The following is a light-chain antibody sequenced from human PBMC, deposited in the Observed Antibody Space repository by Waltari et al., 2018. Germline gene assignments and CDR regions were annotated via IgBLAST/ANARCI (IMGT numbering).Light chain of an antibody. J-gene: IGLJ1*01. CDR1: SSDVGAYNY. CDR3: SSYANTFHYV. V-gene: IGLV2-14*03. CDR2: DVS. Sequence: QSALTQPASVSGSPGQSLTISCAGTSSDVGAYNYVSWYQTYPGRAPKLLIYDVSKWPSGVSNRFSGSKSGNTASLTISGLQAEDEADYFCSSYANTFHYVFGTGTKVTVL.